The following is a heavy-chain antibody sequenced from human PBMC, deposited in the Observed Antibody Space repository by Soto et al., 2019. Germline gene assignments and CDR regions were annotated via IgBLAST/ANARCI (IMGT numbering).Heavy chain of an antibody. CDR3: ASPNYDFDYYYGMDV. CDR1: GGSISSSSYY. CDR2: IYYSGST. V-gene: IGHV4-39*01. D-gene: IGHD3-3*01. Sequence: SETLSLTCTVSGGSISSSSYYWGWIRQPPGKGLEWIGSIYYSGSTYYNPSLKSRVTISVDTSKNQFSLKLSSVTAADTAVYYCASPNYDFDYYYGMDVWGQGTTVTVSS. J-gene: IGHJ6*02.